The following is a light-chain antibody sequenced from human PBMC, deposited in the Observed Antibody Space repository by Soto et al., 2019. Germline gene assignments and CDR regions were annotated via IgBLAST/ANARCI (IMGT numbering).Light chain of an antibody. CDR1: QSISNF. J-gene: IGKJ4*01. CDR3: QQSYSTPLT. CDR2: DAS. V-gene: IGKV1-39*01. Sequence: DIQMTQSPSSLSASVGDRVTITCRASQSISNFLNWYQQKPGKAPKVLIYDASSLQSGVPSRFSGSGSGTDFTLTISSVQPEDFATYYCQQSYSTPLTFGGGTKVDIK.